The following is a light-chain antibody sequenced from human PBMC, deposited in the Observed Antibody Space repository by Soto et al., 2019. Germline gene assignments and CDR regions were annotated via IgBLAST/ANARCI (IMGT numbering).Light chain of an antibody. CDR1: SSNIGAGYD. CDR2: GNS. CDR3: QSYDSSLSGSYV. J-gene: IGLJ1*01. Sequence: QAVVTQSPSVSGAPGQRVTFSCTGSSSNIGAGYDVHWYQQLPGAAPKLIIYGNSNRPSGVPDRFSGSKSGTSASLTIIGLQAEDEADYYCQSYDSSLSGSYVFGTGTKVTVL. V-gene: IGLV1-40*01.